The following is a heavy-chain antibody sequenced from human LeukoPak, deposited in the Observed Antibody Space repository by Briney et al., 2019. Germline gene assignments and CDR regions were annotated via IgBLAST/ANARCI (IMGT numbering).Heavy chain of an antibody. Sequence: GGSLRLSCAASGFTFTNYGMHWVRQAPGKGLEWVAFIRYDGSNKYYADSVKGRFTISRDNAKNSLYLQMNSLRAEDTAVYYCARDCGGGCYSALDYWGQGTLVTVSS. CDR3: ARDCGGGCYSALDY. CDR2: IRYDGSNK. CDR1: GFTFTNYG. D-gene: IGHD2-21*02. J-gene: IGHJ4*02. V-gene: IGHV3-30*02.